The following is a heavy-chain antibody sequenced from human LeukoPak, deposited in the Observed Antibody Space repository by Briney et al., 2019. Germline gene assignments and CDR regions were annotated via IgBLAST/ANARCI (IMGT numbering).Heavy chain of an antibody. J-gene: IGHJ4*02. D-gene: IGHD3-22*01. CDR1: GFTFSSYA. V-gene: IGHV3-30-3*01. CDR2: ISYDGSNK. CDR3: ARDLLPGRYDSSGYYLPHY. Sequence: GRSLRLSRAASGFTFSSYAMHWVRQAPGKGLEWVAVISYDGSNKYYADSVKGRFTISRDNSKNTLYLQMNSLRAEDTAVYYCARDLLPGRYDSSGYYLPHYWGQGTLVTVSS.